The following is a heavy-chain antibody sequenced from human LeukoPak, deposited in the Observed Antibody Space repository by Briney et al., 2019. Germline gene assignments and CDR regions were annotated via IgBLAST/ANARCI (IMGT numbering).Heavy chain of an antibody. J-gene: IGHJ4*02. D-gene: IGHD3-9*01. CDR3: ARYGYFDWLSYYFDY. V-gene: IGHV4-39*07. CDR1: GGSISSSSYY. CDR2: IYYSGST. Sequence: PSETLSLTCTVSGGSISSSSYYWGWIRQPPGKGLEWIGSIYYSGSTYYNPSLKSRVTISVDTSKNQFSLKLSSVTAADTAVYYCARYGYFDWLSYYFDYWGQGTLVTVSS.